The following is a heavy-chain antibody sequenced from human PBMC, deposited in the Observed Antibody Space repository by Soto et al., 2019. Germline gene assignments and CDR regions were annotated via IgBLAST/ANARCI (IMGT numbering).Heavy chain of an antibody. CDR2: IYYSGST. CDR1: AGSVSSGSYY. V-gene: IGHV4-61*01. D-gene: IGHD3-3*01. Sequence: SETLSLTXTVSAGSVSSGSYYWSWIRQPPGKGLEWIGYIYYSGSTNYNPSLKSRVTISVDTSKNQFSLKLSSVTAADTAVYYCARGGFGVVIHCRPRGWFDPWGQGTLVTVSS. CDR3: ARGGFGVVIHCRPRGWFDP. J-gene: IGHJ5*02.